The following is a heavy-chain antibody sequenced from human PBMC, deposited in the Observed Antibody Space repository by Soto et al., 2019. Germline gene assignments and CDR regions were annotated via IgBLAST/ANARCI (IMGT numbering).Heavy chain of an antibody. CDR3: ARGGGTQLGLDDFDI. D-gene: IGHD2-15*01. Sequence: GGSLRLSCAASGFTVSSNYMSWVRQAPGKGLEWVSVIYSGGSTYYADSVKGRFTISRDNSKNTLYLQMNSLRAEDTAVYYCARGGGTQLGLDDFDIWGQGTMVTVSS. V-gene: IGHV3-53*01. J-gene: IGHJ3*02. CDR2: IYSGGST. CDR1: GFTVSSNY.